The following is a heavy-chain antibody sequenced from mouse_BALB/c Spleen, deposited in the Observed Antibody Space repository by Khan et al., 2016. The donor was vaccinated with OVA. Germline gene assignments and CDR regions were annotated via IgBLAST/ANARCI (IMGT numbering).Heavy chain of an antibody. CDR3: ANELGHYYAMDY. V-gene: IGHV3-2*02. CDR2: ISNSGST. J-gene: IGHJ4*01. D-gene: IGHD4-1*01. CDR1: GYSITRDYA. Sequence: EVQLQESGPGLVKPSQSLSLTCTVTGYSITRDYAWNWIRQFPGNKLEWMAYISNSGSTSYHPSLKSRTSIPRATSKNQFFLQLHSVTTEDTATYDLANELGHYYAMDYWGQGTSVTVSS.